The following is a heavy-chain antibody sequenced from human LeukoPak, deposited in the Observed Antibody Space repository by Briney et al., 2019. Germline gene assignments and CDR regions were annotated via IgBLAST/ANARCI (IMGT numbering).Heavy chain of an antibody. CDR1: GFTFSSYA. Sequence: GGSLRLSCAASGFTFSSYAMSRVRQAPGKGLEWVAVISYDGSNKYYADSVKGRFTISRDNSKNTLYLQMNSLRAEDTAVYYCAKGGFDYWGQGTLVTVSS. J-gene: IGHJ4*02. CDR3: AKGGFDY. V-gene: IGHV3-30*18. CDR2: ISYDGSNK.